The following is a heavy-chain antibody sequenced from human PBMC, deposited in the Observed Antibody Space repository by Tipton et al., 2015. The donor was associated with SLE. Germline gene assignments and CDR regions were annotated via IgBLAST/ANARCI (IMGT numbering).Heavy chain of an antibody. CDR2: IKSNSYGGTR. CDR1: GFMFGDYA. V-gene: IGHV3-49*04. CDR3: ANTGGDV. D-gene: IGHD1-26*01. J-gene: IGHJ4*02. Sequence: SLRLSCTANGFMFGDYAMSWVRQAPGKGLEWLGFIKSNSYGGTRQYAASVKGRFTISRDDSESIVYLQMNSLQTEDTAVYYCANTGGDVWGQGTLVTVSS.